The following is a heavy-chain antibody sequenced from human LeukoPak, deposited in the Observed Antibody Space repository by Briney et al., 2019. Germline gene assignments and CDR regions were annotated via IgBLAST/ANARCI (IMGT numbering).Heavy chain of an antibody. V-gene: IGHV4-34*01. CDR1: GGSFSGYY. Sequence: SETLSLTCAVYGGSFSGYYWSWIRQPPGKGLEWIGEINHSGGTNYNPSLKSRVTISVDTSKNQFSLKLSSVTAADTAVYYCAREAKQWLASFDYWGQGTLVTVSS. CDR2: INHSGGT. CDR3: AREAKQWLASFDY. D-gene: IGHD6-19*01. J-gene: IGHJ4*02.